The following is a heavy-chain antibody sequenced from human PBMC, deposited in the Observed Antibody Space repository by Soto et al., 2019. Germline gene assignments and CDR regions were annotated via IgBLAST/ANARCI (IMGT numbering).Heavy chain of an antibody. V-gene: IGHV1-69*13. CDR3: ARSGSSGYYHAFDI. CDR1: GGTLSSYA. J-gene: IGHJ3*02. CDR2: IIPIFGTA. D-gene: IGHD3-22*01. Sequence: SVKVSGKASGGTLSSYAISWVLQAPGQGLEWMGGIIPIFGTANYAQKFQGRVTITADESTSTAYMELSSLRSEDTAVYYCARSGSSGYYHAFDIWGQGTMVTVSS.